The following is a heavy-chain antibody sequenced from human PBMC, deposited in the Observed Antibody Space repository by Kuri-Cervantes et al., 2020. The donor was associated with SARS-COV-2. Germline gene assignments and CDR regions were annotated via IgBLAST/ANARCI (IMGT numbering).Heavy chain of an antibody. J-gene: IGHJ4*02. CDR2: IYYSGST. CDR1: AGSISSSSYY. D-gene: IGHD2-2*01. V-gene: IGHV4-39*07. CDR3: ARAIYCSSTSCSYYFDY. Sequence: EALKISCTVSAGSISSSSYYLGWIRQPPGKGLEWIGSIYYSGSTYYNPSLNSRVTISVDTSKNQFSLKLSSLTAADTALYYCARAIYCSSTSCSYYFDYWVQGTLVTVSS.